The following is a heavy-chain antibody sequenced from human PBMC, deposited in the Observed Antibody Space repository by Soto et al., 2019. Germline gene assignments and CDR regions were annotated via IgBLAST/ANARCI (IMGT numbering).Heavy chain of an antibody. CDR3: ARHSIGYCSSTSCYYFDY. J-gene: IGHJ4*02. CDR1: GGSISSYY. Sequence: SQTLSLTCTVSGGSISSYYWSWIRQPPGKGLEWIGYIYYSGSTNYNPSLKSRVTISVDTSKNQFSLKLSSVTAADTAVYYCARHSIGYCSSTSCYYFDYWGQGTLVTVSS. D-gene: IGHD2-2*03. CDR2: IYYSGST. V-gene: IGHV4-59*08.